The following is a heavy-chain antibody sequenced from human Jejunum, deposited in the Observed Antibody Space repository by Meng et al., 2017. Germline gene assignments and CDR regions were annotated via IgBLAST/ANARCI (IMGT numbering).Heavy chain of an antibody. CDR3: ARSFYADYVYHFDY. J-gene: IGHJ4*02. Sequence: QLQLQESGPGLVKPLRTLSLYCEVSGVSIRSSNWWGWVRQPPGKGLEWIGEVYYTGSANYNPSLMSRVITGVDQSNNRFSLRLSSVTAADTAVYYCARSFYADYVYHFDYWGQGALVTVSS. CDR2: VYYTGSA. V-gene: IGHV4-4*02. D-gene: IGHD4-17*01. CDR1: GVSIRSSNW.